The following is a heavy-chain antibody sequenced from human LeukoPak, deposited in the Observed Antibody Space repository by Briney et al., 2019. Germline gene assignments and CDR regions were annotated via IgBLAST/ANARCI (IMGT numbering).Heavy chain of an antibody. D-gene: IGHD5-24*01. CDR2: INSKTDGGTT. Sequence: GGSLRLSCAASGFTFSNAWMSWVRQAPGKGLEWVGRINSKTDGGTTDYAAPVKGRFTISRDDSKNTLYLQMNSLKTEDTAVYYCTVYNGLGSYSDYWGQGTLVTVSS. CDR3: TVYNGLGSYSDY. J-gene: IGHJ4*02. V-gene: IGHV3-15*01. CDR1: GFTFSNAW.